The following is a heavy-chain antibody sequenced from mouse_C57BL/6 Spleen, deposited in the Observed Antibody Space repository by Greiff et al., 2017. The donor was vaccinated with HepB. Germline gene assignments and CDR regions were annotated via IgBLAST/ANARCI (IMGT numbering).Heavy chain of an antibody. Sequence: QVQLQQPGAELVRPGSSVKLSCKASGYTFTSYWMDWVKQRPGQGLEWIGNIYPSDSETHYNQKFKDKATLTVDKSSSTAYMQLSSLTSEDSAVYYCARLGGSYFDYWGQGTTLTVSS. J-gene: IGHJ2*01. CDR3: ARLGGSYFDY. V-gene: IGHV1-61*01. CDR1: GYTFTSYW. CDR2: IYPSDSET. D-gene: IGHD1-1*02.